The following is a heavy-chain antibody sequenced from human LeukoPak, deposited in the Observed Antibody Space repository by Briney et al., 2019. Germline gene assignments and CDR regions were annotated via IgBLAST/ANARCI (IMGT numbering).Heavy chain of an antibody. CDR2: IYDSGNT. V-gene: IGHV3-53*01. CDR1: GFTVINTY. D-gene: IGHD7-27*01. Sequence: GGSLRLSCAASGFTVINTYMSWVRQAPGKGLEWVSAIYDSGNTYSADSVKGRFTISRDTSNNTVYLQTTSLRADDTAVYYCARASWGYEFDQWGQGALVTVSS. CDR3: ARASWGYEFDQ. J-gene: IGHJ4*02.